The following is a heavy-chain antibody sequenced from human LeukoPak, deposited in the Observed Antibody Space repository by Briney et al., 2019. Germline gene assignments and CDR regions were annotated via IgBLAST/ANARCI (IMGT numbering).Heavy chain of an antibody. CDR3: ARAGVAANYYYYYYMDV. J-gene: IGHJ6*03. CDR2: INHSGST. Sequence: SETLSLTCAVYGGSFSGYYWSWIRQPPGKGLEWIGEINHSGSTNYNPSLKSRVTISVDTSKNQFSLKLSSVTAADTAVYYCARAGVAANYYYYYYMDVWGKGTTVTVSS. V-gene: IGHV4-34*01. CDR1: GGSFSGYY. D-gene: IGHD2-15*01.